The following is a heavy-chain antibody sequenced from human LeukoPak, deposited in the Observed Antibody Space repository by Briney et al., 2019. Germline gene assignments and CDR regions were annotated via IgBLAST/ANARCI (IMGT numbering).Heavy chain of an antibody. Sequence: PSETLSLTCAVYGGSITGHYWSCIRQTPGRGLEWVGEIHYTGATSYNPSLKSRATISTDTSKNQFSLRLSSVTAADTAVYYCARGNILTGYCFDFWGQGALVTVSS. V-gene: IGHV4-34*01. CDR3: ARGNILTGYCFDF. CDR2: IHYTGAT. J-gene: IGHJ4*02. D-gene: IGHD3-9*01. CDR1: GGSITGHY.